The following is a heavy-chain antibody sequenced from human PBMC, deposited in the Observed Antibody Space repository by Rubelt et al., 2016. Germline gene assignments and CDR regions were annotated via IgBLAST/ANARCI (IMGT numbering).Heavy chain of an antibody. J-gene: IGHJ2*01. D-gene: IGHD6-19*01. Sequence: SLRLSCTTSGFTFGDYAMSWFRQAPGKGLEWVSGISWNSGSIGYVDSVKGRFTISRDNAKNSLYLQMNSLRAEDTALYYCAKAPYRGSGWTLDLWGRGTLVTVSS. CDR3: AKAPYRGSGWTLDL. CDR2: ISWNSGSI. V-gene: IGHV3-9*01. CDR1: GFTFGDYA.